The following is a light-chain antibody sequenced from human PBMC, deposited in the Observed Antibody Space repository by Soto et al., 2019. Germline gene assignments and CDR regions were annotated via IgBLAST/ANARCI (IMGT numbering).Light chain of an antibody. J-gene: IGKJ4*01. CDR1: QGIRND. CDR2: AAS. CDR3: LQDYNYPPT. V-gene: IGKV1-6*01. Sequence: AIQMTQSPSSLYESIGDRVTITCRASQGIRNDLGWYQQKPGKAPKLLIYAASSLQSGVPSRFSGSGSGTDFTLTISSLQPEDFATYYCLQDYNYPPTFGGGTRVEIK.